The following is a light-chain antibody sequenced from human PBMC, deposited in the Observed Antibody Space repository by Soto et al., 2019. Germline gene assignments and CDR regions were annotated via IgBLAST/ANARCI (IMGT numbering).Light chain of an antibody. CDR3: NSYTITSPYV. Sequence: QSALTQPASMSGSPGQSITISCTGTSSDIGRYNFVSWYQHHPGKAPKLIIYEATKRPSGVSYRFSGSKSGNTASLTISGLQAEDEADYYCNSYTITSPYVFGNGTKVTVL. J-gene: IGLJ1*01. CDR1: SSDIGRYNF. V-gene: IGLV2-14*01. CDR2: EAT.